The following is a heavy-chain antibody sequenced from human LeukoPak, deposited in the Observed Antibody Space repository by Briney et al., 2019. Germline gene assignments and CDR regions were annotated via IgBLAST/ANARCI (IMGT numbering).Heavy chain of an antibody. CDR1: GFTFSDYY. CDR2: ISSSGSTI. D-gene: IGHD6-13*01. V-gene: IGHV3-11*04. CDR3: ARADSSSWSPNFDY. Sequence: PGGSLRLSCAASGFTFSDYYMSWIRQAPGKGLEWVSYISSSGSTIYYADSVKGRFTISRDNAKNSLYLQMNSLRAEDTAVYYCARADSSSWSPNFDYWGQGTLVTVSS. J-gene: IGHJ4*02.